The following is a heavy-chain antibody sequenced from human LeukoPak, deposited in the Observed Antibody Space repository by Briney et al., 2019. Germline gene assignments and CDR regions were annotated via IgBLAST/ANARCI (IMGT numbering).Heavy chain of an antibody. CDR3: AKDGTTTITFDY. D-gene: IGHD1-14*01. V-gene: IGHV3-23*01. CDR2: ISGSGGST. J-gene: IGHJ4*02. Sequence: GGSLRLSCAASGFTFSSYAMSWVRQAPGKGLEYVSIISGSGGSTHYRDSVKGRFTISRDNSKNTLYLQMNSLRVEDTAVYYCAKDGTTTITFDYWGQGTLVTVSS. CDR1: GFTFSSYA.